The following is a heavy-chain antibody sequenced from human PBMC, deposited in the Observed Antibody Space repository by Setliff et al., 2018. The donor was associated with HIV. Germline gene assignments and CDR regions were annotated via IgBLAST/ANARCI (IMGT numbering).Heavy chain of an antibody. CDR1: GGSISGSNYV. CDR3: ARGFAFGGVIVIPYYFDY. D-gene: IGHD3-16*02. J-gene: IGHJ4*02. Sequence: SETLSLTCTVYGGSISGSNYVWGWIRQTPRKGLEWIATIHYSGSTYHNPSLESRITISVDTSKNQFSLKLKSVTAADTAVYYCARGFAFGGVIVIPYYFDYWGQGTLVT. CDR2: IHYSGST. V-gene: IGHV4-39*07.